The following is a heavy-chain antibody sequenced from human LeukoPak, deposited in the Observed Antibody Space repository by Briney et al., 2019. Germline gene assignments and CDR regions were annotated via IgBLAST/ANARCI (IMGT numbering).Heavy chain of an antibody. D-gene: IGHD7-27*01. CDR3: AKDGGLWVSAHWGDS. Sequence: GGSLRLSCAASGFTFSSYTMSWVRQAPGKGLEWVSTITTSDGNTYYADSVKGRFTVSRDNSKNTLFLQLNSLRAEDTAVYYCAKDGGLWVSAHWGDSWGRGTLVTVSS. V-gene: IGHV3-23*01. J-gene: IGHJ4*02. CDR2: ITTSDGNT. CDR1: GFTFSSYT.